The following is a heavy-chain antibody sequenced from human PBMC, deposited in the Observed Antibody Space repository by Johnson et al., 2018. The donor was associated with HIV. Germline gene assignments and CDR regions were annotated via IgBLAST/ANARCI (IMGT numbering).Heavy chain of an antibody. D-gene: IGHD1-26*01. V-gene: IGHV3-30*04. CDR1: GFTFSSYA. J-gene: IGHJ3*02. Sequence: VQLVESGGGVVQPGRSLRLSCAASGFTFSSYAMHWVRQAPGKGLEWVAVISYDGSNKYYADSVKGRFTISRDNSKNTLYLQMNSLRAEDTALYYCARVGSGSYLLGAFDIWGQGTMVTVSS. CDR3: ARVGSGSYLLGAFDI. CDR2: ISYDGSNK.